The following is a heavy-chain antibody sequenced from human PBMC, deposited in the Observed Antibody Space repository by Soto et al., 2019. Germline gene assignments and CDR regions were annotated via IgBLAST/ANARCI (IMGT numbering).Heavy chain of an antibody. V-gene: IGHV5-51*01. D-gene: IGHD5-18*01. CDR2: IYPGDSDT. Sequence: GESLQISGKGSGWSLTSYWIGWVRQMPGKGLEWMGIIYPGDSDTRYSPSFQGQVTISADKSISTAYLQWSSLKASDTAMYYCARSSAWLQPFDYWGQGTLVTVSS. CDR3: ARSSAWLQPFDY. J-gene: IGHJ4*02. CDR1: GWSLTSYW.